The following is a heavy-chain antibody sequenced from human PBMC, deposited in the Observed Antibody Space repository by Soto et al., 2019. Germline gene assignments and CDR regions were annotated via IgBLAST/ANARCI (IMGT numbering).Heavy chain of an antibody. J-gene: IGHJ5*02. V-gene: IGHV4-4*02. Sequence: PSETLSLTCAVSGGSISSSNWWSWVRQPPGKGMEWIGEIYHSGSTNYNPSRKTRVTISVDKSKNQFSQKLSSVTAADTAVYYCARVWELIGWFDPWGQGTLVTVSS. D-gene: IGHD1-26*01. CDR3: ARVWELIGWFDP. CDR2: IYHSGST. CDR1: GGSISSSNW.